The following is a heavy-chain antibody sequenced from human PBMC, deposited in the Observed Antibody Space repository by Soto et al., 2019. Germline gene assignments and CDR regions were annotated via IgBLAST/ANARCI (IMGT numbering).Heavy chain of an antibody. CDR3: ATRSPALDF. J-gene: IGHJ4*02. V-gene: IGHV1-18*01. D-gene: IGHD3-3*02. Sequence: QVQLVQSGPEVKKPGASVKVSCKTSGYTFTSYGISWVRQAPGQGLEWMGWISTDKGKTNYAQKFRGRVTMTTDTATSTAYMELRSLRSDDTAVYYCATRSPALDFWGQGTLVTVSS. CDR2: ISTDKGKT. CDR1: GYTFTSYG.